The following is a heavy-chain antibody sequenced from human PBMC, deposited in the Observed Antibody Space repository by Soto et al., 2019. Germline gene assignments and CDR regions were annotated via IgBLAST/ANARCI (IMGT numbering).Heavy chain of an antibody. V-gene: IGHV1-69*05. CDR2: IIPIFGTA. CDR1: GGTFSSYA. J-gene: IGHJ5*02. D-gene: IGHD2-15*01. CDR3: ARANGDCSGGSCGFDP. Sequence: QVQLVQSGAEVKKPGSSVKVSCKASGGTFSSYAISWVRQAPGQGLEWMGGIIPIFGTANYAQKFQGRVTITXXEXTXXAYMELSSLRSEDTAVYYCARANGDCSGGSCGFDPWGQGTLVTVSS.